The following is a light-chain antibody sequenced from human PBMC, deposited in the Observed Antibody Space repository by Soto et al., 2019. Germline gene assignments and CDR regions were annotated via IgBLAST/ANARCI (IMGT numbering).Light chain of an antibody. V-gene: IGKV3-15*01. CDR2: SAS. Sequence: EVLMTQSPVTLSVSPGESAALSCRASQSISTNLAWYRQKPGQTPRLLIYSASSRATGLPARFSGSGSGTEFTLTISSLQSEDLGVYYCQQYNKWPNTFGQGTRLEMK. CDR3: QQYNKWPNT. CDR1: QSISTN. J-gene: IGKJ2*01.